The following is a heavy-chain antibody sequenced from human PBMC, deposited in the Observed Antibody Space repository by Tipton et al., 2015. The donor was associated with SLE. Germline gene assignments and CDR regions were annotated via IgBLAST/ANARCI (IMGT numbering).Heavy chain of an antibody. V-gene: IGHV4-61*05. Sequence: TLSLTCTVSGGSISSSSYYWGWIRQPPRKGLEWIGYIYYSGSTNYNPSLKSRVTISVDTSKNQFSLKLSSVTAADTAVYYCARGTVYPIFGYMDVWGKGTTVTVSS. CDR3: ARGTVYPIFGYMDV. J-gene: IGHJ6*03. CDR2: IYYSGST. CDR1: GGSISSSSYY. D-gene: IGHD3-3*01.